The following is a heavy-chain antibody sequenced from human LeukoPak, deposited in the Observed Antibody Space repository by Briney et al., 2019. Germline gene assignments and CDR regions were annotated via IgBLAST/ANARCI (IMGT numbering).Heavy chain of an antibody. J-gene: IGHJ4*02. CDR3: ARDSPRWLQLDY. D-gene: IGHD5-24*01. CDR2: INPNSGGT. Sequence: ASVKVSCKASGYTFTGYYIHWVRQAPGQGLEWMGWINPNSGGTNYAQKFQGRVTMTRDTSISTAYMELSRLRSDDTAVYYCARDSPRWLQLDYWGQGTLVTVSS. CDR1: GYTFTGYY. V-gene: IGHV1-2*02.